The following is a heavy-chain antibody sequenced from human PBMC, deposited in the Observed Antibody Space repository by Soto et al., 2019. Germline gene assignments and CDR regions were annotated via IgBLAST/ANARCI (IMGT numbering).Heavy chain of an antibody. Sequence: PSETLSLTCTVSGGSISSYYWSWIRQPPGKGLEWIGYIYYSGSTNYNPSLKSRVAIPVDTSKNQFSLKLSSVTAADTAVYYCAREGLVGARDYYYYYGMDVWGQGTTVTVSS. CDR3: AREGLVGARDYYYYYGMDV. V-gene: IGHV4-59*01. J-gene: IGHJ6*02. CDR2: IYYSGST. CDR1: GGSISSYY. D-gene: IGHD1-26*01.